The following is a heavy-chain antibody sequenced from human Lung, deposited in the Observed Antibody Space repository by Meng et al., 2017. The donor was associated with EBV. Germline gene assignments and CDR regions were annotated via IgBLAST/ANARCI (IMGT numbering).Heavy chain of an antibody. CDR1: GLTFSGYN. Sequence: GRVGESGGGLVKPGGALGPPCVASGLTFSGYNIDWVRQAPGKGLEWVSSISPTSSHIYYADSVKGRFTISRDNAKNSVFLQMNSLRVEDTAVYYCAIPDSSGWGGGSWGQGTLVTVSS. CDR3: AIPDSSGWGGGS. CDR2: ISPTSSHI. D-gene: IGHD6-19*01. V-gene: IGHV3-21*01. J-gene: IGHJ5*02.